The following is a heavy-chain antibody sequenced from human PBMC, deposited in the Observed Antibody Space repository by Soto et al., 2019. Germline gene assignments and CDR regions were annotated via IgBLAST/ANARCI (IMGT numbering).Heavy chain of an antibody. V-gene: IGHV1-18*01. CDR3: ARALTGYGMDV. CDR2: ITTYNGNT. J-gene: IGHJ6*02. CDR1: RYIFTNYG. Sequence: QVQLVQSGVEVREPGASVKVSCKTVRYIFTNYGVSWVRQAPGQGLEWMGWITTYNGNTEYAQKFHGRVTMTTDASTSTAYKEQGCLRSDDTAIDYCARALTGYGMDVWGQGTTVTVSS.